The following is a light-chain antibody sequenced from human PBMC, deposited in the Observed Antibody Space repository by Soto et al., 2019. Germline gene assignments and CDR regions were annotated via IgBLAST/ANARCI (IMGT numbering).Light chain of an antibody. J-gene: IGLJ3*02. CDR3: SSFAGSFSWV. V-gene: IGLV2-8*01. CDR1: SSDVGAYDH. Sequence: QSVLTQPPSASGSPGQPVTISCTGTSSDVGAYDHVSWYQQHPGKAPKLIIYGVNERPSGVPDRFSGSKSGNTASLTVSGLQAEDEADYYCSSFAGSFSWVFGGGTKLTV. CDR2: GVN.